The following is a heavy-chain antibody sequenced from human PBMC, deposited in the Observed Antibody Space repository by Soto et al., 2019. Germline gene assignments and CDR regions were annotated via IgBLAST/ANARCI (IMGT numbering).Heavy chain of an antibody. CDR2: IDTSDSYT. J-gene: IGHJ6*02. Sequence: PGESLKISCKGSGYSFTSYWISWVRQMPGKGLKWMERIDTSDSYTNYSPSFQGHVTISADKSISTAYLQWSSLKASDTAMYYCASSPRGYCSSTSCRELGNYYGMDVWGQGTTVTVSS. V-gene: IGHV5-10-1*01. CDR3: ASSPRGYCSSTSCRELGNYYGMDV. D-gene: IGHD2-2*01. CDR1: GYSFTSYW.